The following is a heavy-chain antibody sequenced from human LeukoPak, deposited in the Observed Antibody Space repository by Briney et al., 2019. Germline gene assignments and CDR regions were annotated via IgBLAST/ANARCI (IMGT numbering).Heavy chain of an antibody. V-gene: IGHV3-21*01. CDR1: GFTFSSYS. CDR2: ISSSSSYI. J-gene: IGHJ4*02. CDR3: AKGDSTVFDY. D-gene: IGHD1-1*01. Sequence: SGGSLRLSCAASGFTFSSYSMNWVRQAPGKGLEWVSSISSSSSYIYYADSVKGRFTISRDNAKNSLYLQMNSLRAEDTAVYYCAKGDSTVFDYWGQGTLVTVSS.